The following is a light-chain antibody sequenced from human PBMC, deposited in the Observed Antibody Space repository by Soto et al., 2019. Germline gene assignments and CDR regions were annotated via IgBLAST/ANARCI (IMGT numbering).Light chain of an antibody. CDR1: QSVSIH. J-gene: IGKJ5*01. V-gene: IGKV3-15*01. CDR3: QQYNNWPPIT. CDR2: GAS. Sequence: EIVLTQSPATLSLSPGDRATLSCRASQSVSIHLAWYQQKPGQAPRLLIYGASTRATGIPARFSGSGSGTEFTLTISSLQSEDFAVYYCQQYNNWPPITFGQGTRLENK.